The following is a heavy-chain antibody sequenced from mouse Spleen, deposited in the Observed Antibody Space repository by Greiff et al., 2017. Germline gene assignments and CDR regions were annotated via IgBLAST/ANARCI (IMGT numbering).Heavy chain of an antibody. Sequence: QVQLKQSGAELVKPGASVKISCKASGYAFSSYWMNWVKQRPGKGLEWIGQIYPGDGDTNYNGKFKGKATLTADKSSSTAYMQLSSLTSEDSAVYFCARSRNGNYAWFAYWGQGTLVTVSA. CDR1: GYAFSSYW. V-gene: IGHV1-80*01. CDR2: IYPGDGDT. D-gene: IGHD2-1*01. J-gene: IGHJ3*01. CDR3: ARSRNGNYAWFAY.